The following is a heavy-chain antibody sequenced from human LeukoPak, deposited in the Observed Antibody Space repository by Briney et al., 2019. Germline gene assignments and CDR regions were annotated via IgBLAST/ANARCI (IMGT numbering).Heavy chain of an antibody. CDR1: GFTFSSYS. Sequence: PGGSLRLSCAASGFTFSSYSMNWVRQAPGKGLGWVSSISSSSSYIYYADSVKGRFTISRDNAKNSLYLQMNSLRAEDTAVYYCARAGQQLDYDYWGQGTLVTVSS. J-gene: IGHJ4*02. D-gene: IGHD6-13*01. CDR3: ARAGQQLDYDY. CDR2: ISSSSSYI. V-gene: IGHV3-21*01.